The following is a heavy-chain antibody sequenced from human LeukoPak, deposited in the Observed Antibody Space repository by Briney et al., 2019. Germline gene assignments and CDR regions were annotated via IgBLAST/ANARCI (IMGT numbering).Heavy chain of an antibody. CDR3: AKGPPSGHCGGDCYSRVDY. Sequence: PGGSLRLSCAASGFTFSSYSMNWVRQAPGKGLEWVSSISSSSSYIYYADSVKGRFTISRDNSKNTLYLQMNSLRAEDTAVYYCAKGPPSGHCGGDCYSRVDYWGQGTLVTVSS. CDR2: ISSSSSYI. CDR1: GFTFSSYS. V-gene: IGHV3-21*04. J-gene: IGHJ4*02. D-gene: IGHD2-21*02.